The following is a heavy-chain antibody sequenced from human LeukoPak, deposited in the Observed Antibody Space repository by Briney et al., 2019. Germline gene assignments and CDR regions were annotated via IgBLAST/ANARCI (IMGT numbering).Heavy chain of an antibody. J-gene: IGHJ4*02. CDR3: AREGALTFDY. CDR1: GYTFTSYG. V-gene: IGHV1-18*01. Sequence: GASVKVSCKASGYTFTSYGITWVRQASGQGLEWMGWIRVYNGNTNYAQKLQGRVTMTTDTSTSTAYMELRSLRSDDTAVYYCAREGALTFDYWGQGTLVTVSS. D-gene: IGHD3-16*01. CDR2: IRVYNGNT.